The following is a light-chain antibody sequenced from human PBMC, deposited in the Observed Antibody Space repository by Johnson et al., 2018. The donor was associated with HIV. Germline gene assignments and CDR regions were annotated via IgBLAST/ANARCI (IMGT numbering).Light chain of an antibody. CDR1: SSNIGNNY. CDR3: GTWDSGLGALYV. CDR2: DND. J-gene: IGLJ1*01. Sequence: QSVLTQPPSVSAAPGQKVTVSCSGSSSNIGNNYVSWYKQLPGTAPKLLIYDNDKRPSGIPDRFSGSKSGTSATLGIPGLPTGDEADYYCGTWDSGLGALYVFGTGTKVTVL. V-gene: IGLV1-51*01.